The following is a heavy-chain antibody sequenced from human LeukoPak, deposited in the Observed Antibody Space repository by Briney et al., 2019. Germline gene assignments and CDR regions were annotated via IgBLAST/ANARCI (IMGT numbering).Heavy chain of an antibody. CDR2: IIPIFGTK. J-gene: IGHJ3*02. CDR1: GGTFSSYA. CDR3: ARLRSYYDSSGYTFDI. Sequence: SVKVSCKASGGTFSSYALSWVRQAPGQGLEWMGGIIPIFGTKNYAQTFQGRVTITADESTSTAYMELSSLRSEDTAVYYCARLRSYYDSSGYTFDIWGQGTMVTVSS. D-gene: IGHD3-22*01. V-gene: IGHV1-69*13.